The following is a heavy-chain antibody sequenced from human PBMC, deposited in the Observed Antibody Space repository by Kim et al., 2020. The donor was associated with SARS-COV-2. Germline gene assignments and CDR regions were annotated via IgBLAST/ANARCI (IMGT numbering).Heavy chain of an antibody. J-gene: IGHJ4*02. D-gene: IGHD3-22*01. Sequence: ASVKHRFTISRDDSKNTAYLQMTSLRTEDTAMYYCTRGAYDSSGYYSCGYWGQGTLVTVSS. CDR3: TRGAYDSSGYYSCGY. V-gene: IGHV3-73*01.